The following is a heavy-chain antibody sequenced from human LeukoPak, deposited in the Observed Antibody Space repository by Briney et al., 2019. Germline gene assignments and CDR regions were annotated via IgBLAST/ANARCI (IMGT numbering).Heavy chain of an antibody. V-gene: IGHV3-48*01. CDR2: ISSSSSTI. J-gene: IGHJ6*02. D-gene: IGHD6-19*01. CDR1: GFTFSSYS. Sequence: AGGSLRLSCAASGFTFSSYSMNWVRQAPGKGLEWVSYISSSSSTIYYADSVKGRFTISRDNAKNPLYLQMNSLRAEDTAVYYCARDKSSGWYPRIYYYYGMDVWGQGTTVTVSS. CDR3: ARDKSSGWYPRIYYYYGMDV.